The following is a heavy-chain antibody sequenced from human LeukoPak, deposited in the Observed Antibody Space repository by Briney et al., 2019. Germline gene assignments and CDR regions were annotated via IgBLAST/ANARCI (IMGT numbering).Heavy chain of an antibody. CDR3: AREEGAAAGTWGAGYYYYGMDV. CDR2: ISYDGSNK. D-gene: IGHD6-13*01. CDR1: GFTFSSYA. V-gene: IGHV3-30-3*01. J-gene: IGHJ6*02. Sequence: GGSLRLSCAASGFTFSSYAMHWVRQAPGKGLEWVAVISYDGSNKYYADSVKGRFTISRDNSKNTLYLQMNSLRAEDTAVYYCAREEGAAAGTWGAGYYYYGMDVWGQGTTVTVSS.